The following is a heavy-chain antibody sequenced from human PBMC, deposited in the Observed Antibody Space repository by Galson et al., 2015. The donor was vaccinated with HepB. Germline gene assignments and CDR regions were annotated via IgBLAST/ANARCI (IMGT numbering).Heavy chain of an antibody. Sequence: SVKVSCKASGYTFTDYGLTWVRQAPGQGLEWLGWINGHNGNADYAQKFQDRLTVTTDTSTNTASMEMRSLRSDDTAVYYCARLGYSGTYWGRGTLVTVSS. V-gene: IGHV1-18*04. CDR3: ARLGYSGTY. D-gene: IGHD5-12*01. CDR2: INGHNGNA. J-gene: IGHJ4*02. CDR1: GYTFTDYG.